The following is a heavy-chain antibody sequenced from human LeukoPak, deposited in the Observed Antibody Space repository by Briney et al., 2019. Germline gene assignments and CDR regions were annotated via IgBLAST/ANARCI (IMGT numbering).Heavy chain of an antibody. CDR2: VYSGGST. J-gene: IGHJ5*02. CDR3: ARVADFWSGLWSWFDP. V-gene: IGHV3-53*01. D-gene: IGHD3-3*01. CDR1: WFTASSNY. Sequence: PGGSLRLSCGASWFTASSNYMSWVRQAPGQGLGLGSVVYSGGSTYYADYVKGRFTISRDNSKNTLYLQMNSLRAEDTAVYYCARVADFWSGLWSWFDPWGQGTLVTVSS.